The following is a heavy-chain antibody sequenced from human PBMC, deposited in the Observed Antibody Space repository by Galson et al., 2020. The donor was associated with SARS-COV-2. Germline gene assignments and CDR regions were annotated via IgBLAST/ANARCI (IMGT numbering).Heavy chain of an antibody. Sequence: SETLSLTCTVSGVSISSNYYWGWIRQPPGKGLEWIASIYYTGSTYYNPSLKSRVTISADTSKNQFTLKLTSVTAADTAVYYWARVGGGYSGGRIDYWGQGTLVAVSS. CDR1: GVSISSNYY. CDR2: IYYTGST. J-gene: IGHJ4*02. CDR3: ARVGGGYSGGRIDY. V-gene: IGHV4-39*06. D-gene: IGHD1-26*01.